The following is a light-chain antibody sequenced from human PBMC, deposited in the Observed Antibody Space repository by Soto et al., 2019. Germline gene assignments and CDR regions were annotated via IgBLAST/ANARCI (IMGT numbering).Light chain of an antibody. Sequence: QSVLAQPPSVSGAPGQRVTISCTGISSSSGADYDVHGYQQLPGRAPKLLIYGNTNRPSGVPDRFSGSKSGTAASLAITGLQAEDEADYYCQSYDSSLRGYVFGTGTKVTVL. CDR1: SSSSGADYD. V-gene: IGLV1-40*01. J-gene: IGLJ1*01. CDR2: GNT. CDR3: QSYDSSLRGYV.